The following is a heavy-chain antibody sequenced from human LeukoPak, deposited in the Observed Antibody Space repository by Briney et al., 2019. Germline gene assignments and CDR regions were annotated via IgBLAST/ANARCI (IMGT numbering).Heavy chain of an antibody. D-gene: IGHD3-16*01. V-gene: IGHV3-21*01. CDR1: GFSFGVYS. J-gene: IGHJ5*02. CDR3: TREGGVGP. CDR2: ISGASSDNYI. Sequence: GGSLRLSCVASGFSFGVYSMNWVRQAPGKGLEWVSTISGASSDNYIDYADSVKGRFTISRDNAKDSVFLEMNGLRDDDTAVYYCTREGGVGPWGQGTLVSVSS.